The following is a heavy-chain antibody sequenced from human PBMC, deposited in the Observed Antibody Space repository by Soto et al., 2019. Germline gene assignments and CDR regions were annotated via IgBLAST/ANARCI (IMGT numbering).Heavy chain of an antibody. Sequence: SETLSLTCTVSGGSISSSSYYWGWIRQPPGKGLEWIGSTYYSGSTYYNPSLKSRVTISVDTSKNQFSLKVSSVTAADTAVYYCVSGPGTTADYWGQGTLVTVSS. CDR2: TYYSGST. CDR3: VSGPGTTADY. J-gene: IGHJ4*02. D-gene: IGHD1-1*01. V-gene: IGHV4-39*01. CDR1: GGSISSSSYY.